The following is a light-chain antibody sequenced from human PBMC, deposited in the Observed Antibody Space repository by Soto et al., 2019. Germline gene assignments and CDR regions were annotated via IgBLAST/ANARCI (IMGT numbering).Light chain of an antibody. V-gene: IGLV2-23*02. CDR1: SNDVGNHNL. CDR2: DVT. J-gene: IGLJ2*01. Sequence: QSALTQPASVSGSPGQSITISCTGTSNDVGNHNLVSWYQHYPGKAPKLMIYDVTKRPSGVSNRFSGSKSGNTASLTISGLQAEDEGDYYCCSYAGSSDVILGGGTKLTVL. CDR3: CSYAGSSDVI.